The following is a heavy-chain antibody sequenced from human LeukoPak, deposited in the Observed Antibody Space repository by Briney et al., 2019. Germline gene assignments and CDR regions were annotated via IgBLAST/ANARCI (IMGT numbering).Heavy chain of an antibody. Sequence: SETLSLTCTVSGGSISSYYWSWIRQPPGKGLEWIGYIYYSGSTYYNPSLKSRVTISVDTSKNQFSLKLSSVTAADTAVYYCARDRFVVVPAAMWWFDPWGQGTLVTVSS. CDR1: GGSISSYY. CDR3: ARDRFVVVPAAMWWFDP. CDR2: IYYSGST. J-gene: IGHJ5*02. D-gene: IGHD2-2*01. V-gene: IGHV4-59*12.